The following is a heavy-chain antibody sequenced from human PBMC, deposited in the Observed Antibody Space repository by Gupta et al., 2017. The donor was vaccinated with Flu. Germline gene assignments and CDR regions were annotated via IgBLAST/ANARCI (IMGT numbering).Heavy chain of an antibody. CDR1: GFTFSSYG. Sequence: QVQLVESGGGVVQPGRSLRLSCAASGFTFSSYGMHWVRQAPGKGLEWVAVIWYDGSNKYYADSVKGRFTISRDNSKNTLYLQMNSLRAEDTAVYYCARDHVWVVTATNYYYYGMDVWGQGTTVTVSS. CDR3: ARDHVWVVTATNYYYYGMDV. J-gene: IGHJ6*02. V-gene: IGHV3-33*01. D-gene: IGHD2-21*02. CDR2: IWYDGSNK.